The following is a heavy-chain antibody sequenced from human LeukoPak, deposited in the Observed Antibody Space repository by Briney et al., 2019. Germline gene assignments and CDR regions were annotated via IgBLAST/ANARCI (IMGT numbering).Heavy chain of an antibody. V-gene: IGHV4-4*02. J-gene: IGHJ5*01. CDR2: VYHSGST. Sequence: SGTLSLTCSVSGDDISSSNWWTWVRQPPQKGLEWIGEVYHSGSTNYNPSLKSRIYMSVDKSQNRFSLRLTSVTAADTAVYFCARVNGSGLYFKSFDPWGQGTLVIVSS. D-gene: IGHD3-10*01. CDR3: ARVNGSGLYFKSFDP. CDR1: GDDISSSNW.